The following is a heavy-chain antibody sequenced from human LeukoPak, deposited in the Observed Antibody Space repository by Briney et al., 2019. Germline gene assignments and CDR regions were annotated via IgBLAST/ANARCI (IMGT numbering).Heavy chain of an antibody. CDR3: ARATYGDYARGEDY. CDR1: GFTFSSYW. CDR2: IKQDGSEK. D-gene: IGHD4-17*01. V-gene: IGHV3-7*01. Sequence: GGSLRLSCAASGFTFSSYWMSWVRQAPGKGLEWVANIKQDGSEKYYVDSVKGRCTITRDNAKSSLYLQMKSLRAEDTAVYYCARATYGDYARGEDYWGQGTLVTVSS. J-gene: IGHJ4*02.